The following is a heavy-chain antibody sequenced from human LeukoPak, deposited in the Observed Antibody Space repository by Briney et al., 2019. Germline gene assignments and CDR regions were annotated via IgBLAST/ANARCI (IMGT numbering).Heavy chain of an antibody. Sequence: ASVNLRLKASGYTFISNYIHWVRQAPGQGLEWMGVINPSGRSTSYAQKVQGSVSMTRDTSTSTVYMELSGLGSEDTAVYYCARVKGGSYPHFDQWGRG. D-gene: IGHD1-26*01. J-gene: IGHJ4*02. CDR2: INPSGRST. CDR3: ARVKGGSYPHFDQ. V-gene: IGHV1-46*01. CDR1: GYTFISNY.